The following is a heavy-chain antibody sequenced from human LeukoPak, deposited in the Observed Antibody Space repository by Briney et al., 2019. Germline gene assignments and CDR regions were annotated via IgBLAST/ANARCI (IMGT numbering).Heavy chain of an antibody. Sequence: ASVKVSCKASGYTFTSYDINWVRQATGQGLEWMGWMNPNSGNTGYAQKFQGRVTITADESTSTAYMELSSLRSEDTAVYYCALVPAAAGGYWGQGTLVTVSS. CDR3: ALVPAAAGGY. V-gene: IGHV1-8*01. CDR1: GYTFTSYD. J-gene: IGHJ4*02. D-gene: IGHD2-2*01. CDR2: MNPNSGNT.